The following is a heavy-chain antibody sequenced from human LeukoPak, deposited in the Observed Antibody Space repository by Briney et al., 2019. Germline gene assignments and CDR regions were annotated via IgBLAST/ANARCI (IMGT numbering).Heavy chain of an antibody. V-gene: IGHV4-59*01. D-gene: IGHD3-3*01. Sequence: SETLSLTCTVSGGSISSYYWSWIRQPPGKGLEWIGFIYYSGSTNYNPSLKSRVTISVDTSKNQFSLKLSSVTAADTAVYYCARGIWSGYAIYMDVWGKGSTVTVSS. CDR3: ARGIWSGYAIYMDV. CDR1: GGSISSYY. J-gene: IGHJ6*03. CDR2: IYYSGST.